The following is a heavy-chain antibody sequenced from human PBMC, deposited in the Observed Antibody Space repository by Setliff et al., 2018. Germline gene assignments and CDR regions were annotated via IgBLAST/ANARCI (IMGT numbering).Heavy chain of an antibody. J-gene: IGHJ6*03. CDR1: GFTFNNYA. Sequence: LSLSCAASGFTFNNYAMTWVRQAPGKGLEWVSSISGSGGSTYYADSVKGRFTISRDNSKNTLYLQMNSLRTEDTAVYYCAREGVDTRSSTDYRYYMDVWGKGTTVTVSS. D-gene: IGHD5-18*01. CDR2: ISGSGGST. CDR3: AREGVDTRSSTDYRYYMDV. V-gene: IGHV3-23*01.